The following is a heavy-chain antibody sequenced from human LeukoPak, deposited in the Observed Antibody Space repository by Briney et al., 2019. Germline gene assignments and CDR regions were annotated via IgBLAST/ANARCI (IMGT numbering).Heavy chain of an antibody. J-gene: IGHJ5*01. CDR1: GFTFSTYD. D-gene: IGHD2-15*01. CDR2: INTAGNT. CDR3: ARSPSSCSGGSCYRWLDS. V-gene: IGHV3-13*04. Sequence: GGSLRLFCAASGFTFSTYDMHWVRQATGKGLEWVSGINTAGNTYYPGSVKGRFTISREDAKNSFYLQMNSLRAGDTAVYYCARSPSSCSGGSCYRWLDSWGQGTLVTVSS.